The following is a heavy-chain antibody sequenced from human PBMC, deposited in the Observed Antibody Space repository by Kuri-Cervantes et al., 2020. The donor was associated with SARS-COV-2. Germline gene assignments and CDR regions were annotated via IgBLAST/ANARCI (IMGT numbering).Heavy chain of an antibody. V-gene: IGHV3-23*01. D-gene: IGHD3-22*01. J-gene: IGHJ6*02. CDR3: ARDAYYYDSSGYYYYYYGMDV. CDR1: GFTFSSYA. Sequence: GGSLRLSCAASGFTFSSYAMSWVRQAPGKGLEWVSAISGSGGSTYYADSVKGRFTISRDNSKNTLYLQMNSLRAEDTAVYYCARDAYYYDSSGYYYYYYGMDVWGQGTTVNVSS. CDR2: ISGSGGST.